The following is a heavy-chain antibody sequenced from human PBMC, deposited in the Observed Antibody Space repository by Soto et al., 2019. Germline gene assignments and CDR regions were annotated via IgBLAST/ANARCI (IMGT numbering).Heavy chain of an antibody. V-gene: IGHV4-39*01. D-gene: IGHD2-2*01. CDR2: IHYSGST. J-gene: IGHJ4*02. CDR3: ARRGSRTSLDY. Sequence: SETLSLTCTVSGGSITSSSYLWGWIRQPPGKGLEWIGNIHYSGSTYYNPSLKSRATISVDTSKNQFSLNLSSVTAADTAVYYCARRGSRTSLDYSGQGTLVTVSS. CDR1: GGSITSSSYL.